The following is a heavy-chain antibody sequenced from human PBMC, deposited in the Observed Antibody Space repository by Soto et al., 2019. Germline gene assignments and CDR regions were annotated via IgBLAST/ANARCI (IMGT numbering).Heavy chain of an antibody. CDR3: ASLGMVRGVPKRPQ. CDR2: INHSGST. J-gene: IGHJ1*01. CDR1: GGSFSGYY. D-gene: IGHD3-10*01. V-gene: IGHV4-34*01. Sequence: SETLSLTCAVYGGSFSGYYWSWIRQPPGKGLEWIGEINHSGSTNYNPSLKSRVTISVDTSKNQFSLKLSSVTAADTAVYYCASLGMVRGVPKRPQWGQGTLVTVSS.